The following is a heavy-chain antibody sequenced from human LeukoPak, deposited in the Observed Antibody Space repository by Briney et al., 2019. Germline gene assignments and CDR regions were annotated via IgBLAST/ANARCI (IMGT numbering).Heavy chain of an antibody. V-gene: IGHV3-74*01. CDR1: GFTFSSYW. J-gene: IGHJ4*02. Sequence: PGGSLRLSCAASGFTFSSYWMHWVRQAPGKGPVWVSRIKKDGSSTNYADSVKGRFTISRDNSKNTLYLQMNSLRAEDTAVYYCAKLQWLVLDYFDYWGQGTLVTVSS. CDR3: AKLQWLVLDYFDY. CDR2: IKKDGSST. D-gene: IGHD6-19*01.